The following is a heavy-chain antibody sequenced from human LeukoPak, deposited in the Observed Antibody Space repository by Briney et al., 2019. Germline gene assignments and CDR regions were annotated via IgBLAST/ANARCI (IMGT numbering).Heavy chain of an antibody. D-gene: IGHD3-3*01. Sequence: GALVKVSCKASGYTFTSYDINWVRQATGQGLEWMGWMNPNSGNTGYAQKFQGRVTITRNTSISTAYMELSSLRSEDTAVYYCARGGDFWSGNYYYMDVWGKGTTVTVSS. J-gene: IGHJ6*03. V-gene: IGHV1-8*03. CDR1: GYTFTSYD. CDR2: MNPNSGNT. CDR3: ARGGDFWSGNYYYMDV.